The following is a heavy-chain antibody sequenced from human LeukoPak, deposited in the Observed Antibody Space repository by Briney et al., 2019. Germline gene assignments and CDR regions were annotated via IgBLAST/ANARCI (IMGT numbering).Heavy chain of an antibody. Sequence: SETLSLTCTVSGGSISSSSYYWGWIRQPPGKGLEWIGSIYYSGSTYYNPSLKSRVTISVDTSKNQFSLKLSSVTAADTAVYYCARVLLPYYYDSSGYYLGYWGQGTLVTFSS. D-gene: IGHD3-22*01. CDR2: IYYSGST. J-gene: IGHJ4*02. CDR1: GGSISSSSYY. CDR3: ARVLLPYYYDSSGYYLGY. V-gene: IGHV4-39*07.